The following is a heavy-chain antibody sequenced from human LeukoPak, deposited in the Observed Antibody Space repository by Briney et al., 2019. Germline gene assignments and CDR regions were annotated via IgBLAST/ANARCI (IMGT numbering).Heavy chain of an antibody. CDR2: IYYSGST. CDR3: ASYSYYYDSSGYFDY. CDR1: GGSISSSSYY. D-gene: IGHD3-22*01. V-gene: IGHV4-39*07. Sequence: SETLSLTCTVSGGSISSSSYYWGWIRQPPGKGLEWIGSIYYSGSTYYNPSLKSRVTISVDTSKNQFSLKLSSVTAADTAVYYCASYSYYYDSSGYFDYWGQGTLVTVSS. J-gene: IGHJ4*02.